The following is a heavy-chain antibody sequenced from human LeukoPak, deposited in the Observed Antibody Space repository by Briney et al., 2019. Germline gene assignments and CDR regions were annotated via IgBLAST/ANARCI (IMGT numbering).Heavy chain of an antibody. CDR3: ARLYPRHGVGYDY. D-gene: IGHD2-2*02. CDR1: GGSISSYY. V-gene: IGHV4-59*01. J-gene: IGHJ4*02. CDR2: IYYSGST. Sequence: ETLSLTCTVAGGSISSYYWSWIRQPPGKGLEWFGYIYYSGSTNYNPSLKSRVTISVDTSKNRFSLRLSSVTAADTAVYYCARLYPRHGVGYDYWGQGTLVTVSS.